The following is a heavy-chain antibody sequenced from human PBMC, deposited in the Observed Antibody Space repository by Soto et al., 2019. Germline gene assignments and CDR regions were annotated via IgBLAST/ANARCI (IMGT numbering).Heavy chain of an antibody. D-gene: IGHD2-2*01. CDR1: GGSISSGGYY. CDR3: ARARGCSSTSCSYYYYYYGIDV. V-gene: IGHV4-31*03. CDR2: IYYSGST. J-gene: IGHJ6*02. Sequence: SETLSLTCTVSGGSISSGGYYWSWIRQHPGKGLEWIGYIYYSGSTYYNPSLKSRVTISVDTSKNQFSLKLSSVTAADTAVYYCARARGCSSTSCSYYYYYYGIDVWGQGTTVTVSS.